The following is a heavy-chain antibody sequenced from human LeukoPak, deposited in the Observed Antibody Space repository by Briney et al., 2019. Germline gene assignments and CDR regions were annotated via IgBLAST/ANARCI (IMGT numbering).Heavy chain of an antibody. CDR2: INPSGGGT. V-gene: IGHV1-46*01. CDR1: GYTFTSYY. J-gene: IGHJ4*02. CDR3: ARVKGCGGDCYYFDY. Sequence: PWASVKVSCKASGYTFTSYYLHWVRQAPGQGLESVGLINPSGGGTSYAQKFRGRVTMTRDTSASTVYMELSSLRSEDTAVYYCARVKGCGGDCYYFDYWGQGTLVTVSS. D-gene: IGHD2-21*02.